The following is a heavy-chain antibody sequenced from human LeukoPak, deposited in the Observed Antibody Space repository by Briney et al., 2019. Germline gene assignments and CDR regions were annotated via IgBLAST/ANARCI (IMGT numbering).Heavy chain of an antibody. D-gene: IGHD6-19*01. V-gene: IGHV1-69*04. CDR3: ASTGIAVAGAYFDY. Sequence: ASVKVSCKASGGTFSSYAIGWVRQAPGQGLEWMGRIIPILGIANYAQKFQGRVTITADKSTSTAYMELSSLRSEDTAVYYCASTGIAVAGAYFDYWGQGTLVTVSS. J-gene: IGHJ4*02. CDR1: GGTFSSYA. CDR2: IIPILGIA.